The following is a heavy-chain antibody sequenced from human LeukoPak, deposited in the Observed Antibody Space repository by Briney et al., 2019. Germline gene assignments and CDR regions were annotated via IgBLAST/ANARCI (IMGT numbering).Heavy chain of an antibody. Sequence: GGSLRLSCGASGFTFSTYWMSWVRQAPGKGLEWVANINQDESQKYYVDSVKGRFTISRGNAKNSLYLQMNSLRAEDTAVYYCARDLIGYSAYWGQGTLVTVSS. CDR3: ARDLIGYSAY. J-gene: IGHJ4*02. V-gene: IGHV3-7*05. CDR1: GFTFSTYW. D-gene: IGHD1-26*01. CDR2: INQDESQK.